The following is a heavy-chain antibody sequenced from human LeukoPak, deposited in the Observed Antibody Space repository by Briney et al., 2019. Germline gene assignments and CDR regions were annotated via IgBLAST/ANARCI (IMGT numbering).Heavy chain of an antibody. CDR3: ARAYGGFFDY. D-gene: IGHD3-10*01. V-gene: IGHV3-74*01. J-gene: IGHJ4*02. CDR2: IISDGSSA. Sequence: GGSLRLSCVASGFTFSSYWMHWVRQGPGKGLVWVSRIISDGSSATYADSVKGRFTVSRDNSKNTLYLQMNSLRAEDTAVYYCARAYGGFFDYWGQGTLVTVSS. CDR1: GFTFSSYW.